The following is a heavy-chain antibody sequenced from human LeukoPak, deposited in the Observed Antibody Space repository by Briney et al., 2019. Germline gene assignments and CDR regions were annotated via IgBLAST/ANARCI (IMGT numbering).Heavy chain of an antibody. D-gene: IGHD3-10*01. CDR1: GFTFSSYG. CDR3: ARGRRQPQRFGELLLSDYYYMDV. Sequence: GGSLRLSCAASGFTFSSYGMHWVRQAPGKGLEWVAFIRYDGSNKYYADSVKGRFTISRDNSKNTLYLQMNSLRAEDTAVYYCARGRRQPQRFGELLLSDYYYMDVWGKGTTVTISS. CDR2: IRYDGSNK. V-gene: IGHV3-30*02. J-gene: IGHJ6*03.